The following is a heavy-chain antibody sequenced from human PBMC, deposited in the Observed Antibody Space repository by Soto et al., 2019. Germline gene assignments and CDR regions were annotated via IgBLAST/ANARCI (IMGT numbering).Heavy chain of an antibody. J-gene: IGHJ4*02. V-gene: IGHV3-21*01. D-gene: IGHD6-6*01. CDR2: ISSSSSYI. Sequence: PGGSLRLSCAASGFTFSSYSMNWVRQAPGKGLEWVSSISSSSSYIYYADSVKGRFTISRDNAKNSLYLQMNSLRAEDTAVYYCAKRKTYSRSSEFDYSGQGTLVTVSS. CDR1: GFTFSSYS. CDR3: AKRKTYSRSSEFDY.